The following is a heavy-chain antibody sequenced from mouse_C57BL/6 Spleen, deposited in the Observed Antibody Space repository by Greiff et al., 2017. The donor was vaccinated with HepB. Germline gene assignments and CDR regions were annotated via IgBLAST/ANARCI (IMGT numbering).Heavy chain of an antibody. J-gene: IGHJ4*01. CDR3: ARSDYGSIYAMDY. V-gene: IGHV1-76*01. D-gene: IGHD1-1*01. CDR2: IYPGSGNT. Sequence: VQLQQSGAELVRPGASVKLSCKASGYTFTDYYINWVKQRPGQGLEWIARIYPGSGNTYYNEKFKGKATLTAEKSSSPAYMQLSSLTSEDSAVYFCARSDYGSIYAMDYWGQGTSVTVSS. CDR1: GYTFTDYY.